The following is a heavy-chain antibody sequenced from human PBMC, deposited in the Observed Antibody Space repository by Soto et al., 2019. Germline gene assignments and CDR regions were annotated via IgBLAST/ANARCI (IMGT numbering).Heavy chain of an antibody. V-gene: IGHV4-4*02. Sequence: QVQLQESGPGLVKPSGTLSLTCAVSGGSISSSNWWSWVRQPPGKGLEWIGEIYHSGSTNYNPSLRSRVTISVDKSKNQSSLKLSSVTAAATAVYYCASLYMVRGVMDWFDPWGQGTLVPVSS. CDR3: ASLYMVRGVMDWFDP. J-gene: IGHJ5*02. CDR2: IYHSGST. CDR1: GGSISSSNW. D-gene: IGHD3-10*01.